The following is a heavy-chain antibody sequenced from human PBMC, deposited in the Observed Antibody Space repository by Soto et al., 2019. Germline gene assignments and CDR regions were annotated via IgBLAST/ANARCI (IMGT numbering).Heavy chain of an antibody. V-gene: IGHV1-2*02. J-gene: IGHJ4*02. Sequence: ASVKVSCKASGFTFTGYFMHWVRQAPGQGLEWMGWINSDSGGTNYAQKFQGRVTMTRDTSISTAYMELSRLRSDDTAVYYCAILVGATSSDYWGQGTLVTVSS. CDR2: INSDSGGT. D-gene: IGHD1-26*01. CDR3: AILVGATSSDY. CDR1: GFTFTGYF.